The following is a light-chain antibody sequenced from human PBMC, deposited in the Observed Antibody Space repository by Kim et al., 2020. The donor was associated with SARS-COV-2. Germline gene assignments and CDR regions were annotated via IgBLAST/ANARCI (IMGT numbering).Light chain of an antibody. J-gene: IGLJ3*02. CDR1: TSNVGKTF. Sequence: GRSFTTSCSGRTSNVGKTFVYWYQQLPGTAPRLLIYANNQRPSGVPDRFSGSKSGTSASLAISELRSEDEANYYCAAWDDTLSARVFGGGTQLTVL. CDR3: AAWDDTLSARV. V-gene: IGLV1-47*02. CDR2: ANN.